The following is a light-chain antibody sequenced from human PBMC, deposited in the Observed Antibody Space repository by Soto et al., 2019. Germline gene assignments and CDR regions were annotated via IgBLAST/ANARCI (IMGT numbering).Light chain of an antibody. Sequence: DIVLTQSPGTLSLSPGERATLSCRASQSVSSSYLAWYQQKPGQAPRLLIYGASSRATGIPDRFSGSGSGKDFTFTISRLELKDLEVNYGQRYVSSRYTFGRGPSWRSN. J-gene: IGKJ2*01. CDR1: QSVSSSY. CDR3: QRYVSSRYT. CDR2: GAS. V-gene: IGKV3-20*01.